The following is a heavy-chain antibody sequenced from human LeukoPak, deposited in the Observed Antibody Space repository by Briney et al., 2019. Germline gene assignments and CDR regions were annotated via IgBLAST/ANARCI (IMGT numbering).Heavy chain of an antibody. V-gene: IGHV3-30*02. CDR1: GFTFSSYG. CDR2: IRYDGSNK. D-gene: IGHD4/OR15-4a*01. J-gene: IGHJ6*03. CDR3: AKCLLTYGLYYMDV. Sequence: GGSLRLSCAASGFTFSSYGMHWVRQAPGKGLEWVAFIRYDGSNKYYADSVKGRFTISRDNSKNTLYLQMNSLRAEDTAVYYCAKCLLTYGLYYMDVWGKGTTVTVSS.